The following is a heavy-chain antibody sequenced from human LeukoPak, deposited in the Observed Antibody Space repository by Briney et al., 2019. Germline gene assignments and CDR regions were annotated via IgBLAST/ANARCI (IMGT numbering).Heavy chain of an antibody. J-gene: IGHJ4*02. CDR1: GFTFSSYA. CDR3: AREVTAVDY. CDR2: ISGSGDNT. V-gene: IGHV3-23*01. D-gene: IGHD2-21*02. Sequence: PGGSLRLSCAASGFTFSSYAMSWVRQAPGKGLEWVSGISGSGDNTYYADSVKGRFTISRDNAKNSVYLQVNSLRAEDTAVYYCAREVTAVDYWGQGTLVTVSS.